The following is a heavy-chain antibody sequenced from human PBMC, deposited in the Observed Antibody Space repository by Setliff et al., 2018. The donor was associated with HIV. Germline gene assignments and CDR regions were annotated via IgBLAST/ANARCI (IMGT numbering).Heavy chain of an antibody. CDR1: GKSLSNYW. D-gene: IGHD6-19*01. CDR3: SRGIAVAGHDFANTPGDI. J-gene: IGHJ3*02. V-gene: IGHV5-10-1*01. Sequence: PGESLKISCKGSGKSLSNYWINWVRQMPGKGLVWMGRIDPSDSYINYGPSFQGHVTISADQSTNTAFLQWSSLQATDSAMYYCSRGIAVAGHDFANTPGDIWGQGTMVTVSS. CDR2: IDPSDSYI.